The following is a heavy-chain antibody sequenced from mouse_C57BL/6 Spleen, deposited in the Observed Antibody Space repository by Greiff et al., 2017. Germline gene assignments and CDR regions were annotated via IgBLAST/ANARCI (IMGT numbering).Heavy chain of an antibody. V-gene: IGHV2-2*01. CDR1: GFSLTSYG. J-gene: IGHJ4*01. Sequence: VKLVESGPGLVQPSQSLSITCTVSGFSLTSYGVHWVRQSPGKGLEWLGVIWSGGSTDYNAAFISRLSISKDNSKSQVFFKMNSLQADDTAIYYCARNWGYGYDVRAMDYWGQGTSVTVSS. CDR3: ARNWGYGYDVRAMDY. CDR2: IWSGGST. D-gene: IGHD2-2*01.